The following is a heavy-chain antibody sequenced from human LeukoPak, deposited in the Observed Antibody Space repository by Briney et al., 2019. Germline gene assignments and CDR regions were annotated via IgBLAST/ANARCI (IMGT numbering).Heavy chain of an antibody. CDR1: GGSISSGSYY. Sequence: PSETLSLTCTVSGGSISSGSYYWRWIRQPPGKGLEWIGYIYYSGSTNYNPSLKSRVTISVDTSKSQFSLKLSSVTAADTAVYYCAREGGPHGIAVAGRRFDYWGQGTLVTVSS. J-gene: IGHJ4*02. CDR2: IYYSGST. CDR3: AREGGPHGIAVAGRRFDY. V-gene: IGHV4-61*01. D-gene: IGHD6-19*01.